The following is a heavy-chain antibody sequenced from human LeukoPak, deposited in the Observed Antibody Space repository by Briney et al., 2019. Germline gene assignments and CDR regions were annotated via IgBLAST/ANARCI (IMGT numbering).Heavy chain of an antibody. V-gene: IGHV3-53*01. CDR2: LYSGGST. J-gene: IGHJ4*02. CDR3: ARSSTWYGVDS. CDR1: GFTVSSNY. Sequence: GGSLRLSCAASGFTVSSNYMTWVCQAPGKGLEWVSVLYSGGSTYYADSVKGRFTISRDNSKNTLYLQMNNLRAEDTAVYYCARSSTWYGVDSWGQGTLVTASS. D-gene: IGHD6-13*01.